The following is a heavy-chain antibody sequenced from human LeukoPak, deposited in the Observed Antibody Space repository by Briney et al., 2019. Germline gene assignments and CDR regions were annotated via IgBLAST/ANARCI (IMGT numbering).Heavy chain of an antibody. V-gene: IGHV3-9*01. Sequence: PGRSLRLSCAASGFTFDDYAMHWVRKAPGKGLDLVSGISWNSGSIGYADSVKGRFTISRDNAKNSLYLQMNSLRAEDTAVYYCAREPPPDSSSWLQPLDYWGQGTLVTVSS. CDR3: AREPPPDSSSWLQPLDY. CDR1: GFTFDDYA. J-gene: IGHJ4*02. D-gene: IGHD6-13*01. CDR2: ISWNSGSI.